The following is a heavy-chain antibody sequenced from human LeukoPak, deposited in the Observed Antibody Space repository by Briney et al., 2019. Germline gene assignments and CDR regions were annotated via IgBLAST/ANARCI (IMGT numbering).Heavy chain of an antibody. CDR1: GFTFSSYA. CDR3: ASLLIVYY. D-gene: IGHD2-21*01. J-gene: IGHJ4*02. CDR2: ISYDGSNK. Sequence: GGSLRLSCAASGFTFSSYAMHWVRQAPGKGLEWVAVISYDGSNKYYADSVKGRFTISRDNSKNTLYLQMNSLRAEDTAVYYCASLLIVYYWGQGTLVTVSS. V-gene: IGHV3-30-3*01.